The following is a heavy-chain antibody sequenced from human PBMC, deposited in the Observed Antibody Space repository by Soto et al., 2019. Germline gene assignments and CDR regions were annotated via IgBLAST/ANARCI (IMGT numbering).Heavy chain of an antibody. CDR3: ARDRSVVVAGYDAFDI. J-gene: IGHJ3*02. D-gene: IGHD3-22*01. CDR2: IIPILGIA. Sequence: ASLKVPFQASDHTHSPSYMHWRREATGQGLEWMGRIIPILGIANYAQKFRGRVTITADKSTSTAYMELSSLRSEDTAVYYCARDRSVVVAGYDAFDIWG. V-gene: IGHV1-69*04. CDR1: DHTHSPSY.